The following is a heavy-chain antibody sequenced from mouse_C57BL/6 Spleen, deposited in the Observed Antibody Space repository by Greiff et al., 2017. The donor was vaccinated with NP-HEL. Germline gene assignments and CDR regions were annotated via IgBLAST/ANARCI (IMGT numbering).Heavy chain of an antibody. V-gene: IGHV1-69*01. CDR3: ARERLRKGAMDY. CDR1: GYTFTSYW. D-gene: IGHD2-4*01. J-gene: IGHJ4*01. Sequence: VQLQQPGAELVMPGASVKLSCKASGYTFTSYWMHWVKQRPGQGLEWIGEIDPSDSYTNYNQKFKGKSTLTVDKSSSTAYIQLSSLTSEDSAVYYCARERLRKGAMDYWGQGTSVPVSS. CDR2: IDPSDSYT.